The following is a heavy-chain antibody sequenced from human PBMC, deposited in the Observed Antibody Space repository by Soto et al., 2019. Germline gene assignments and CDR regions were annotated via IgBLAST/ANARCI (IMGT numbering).Heavy chain of an antibody. Sequence: WTWIRQPPGKGLEWIGYIYYSGSTNYNPSLKSRVTISVDTSKNQFSLKLSSVTAADTAVYYCARGYDYGDYWGQGTLVTVSS. V-gene: IGHV4-59*01. CDR2: IYYSGST. CDR3: ARGYDYGDY. D-gene: IGHD2-15*01. J-gene: IGHJ4*02.